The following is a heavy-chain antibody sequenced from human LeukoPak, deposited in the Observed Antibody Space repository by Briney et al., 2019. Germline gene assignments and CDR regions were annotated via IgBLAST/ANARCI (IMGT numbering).Heavy chain of an antibody. V-gene: IGHV4-34*01. CDR2: INHSGST. D-gene: IGHD3-10*01. CDR3: ARATSTTNYYGSGNFNFDY. J-gene: IGHJ4*02. CDR1: GGSFSGYY. Sequence: SETLSLTCAVCGGSFSGYYWSWIRQPPGKGLEWIGEINHSGSTNYNPSLKSRVTISVDTSKNQFSLKLSSVTAADTAVYYCARATSTTNYYGSGNFNFDYWGQGTLVTVSS.